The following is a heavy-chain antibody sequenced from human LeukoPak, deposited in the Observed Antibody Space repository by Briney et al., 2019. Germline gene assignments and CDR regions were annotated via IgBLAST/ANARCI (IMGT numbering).Heavy chain of an antibody. V-gene: IGHV3-74*01. J-gene: IGHJ6*03. D-gene: IGHD6-6*01. Sequence: GGSLRLSCAASGFTFSTYWMHWVRQGPGTGLVWVSRINSDGSRTDYADSVKGRFTISRDNAKNTLYLQMNSLRAEDTAVYYCARAREYSSSLPLYYYYYMDVWGKGTTVTVSS. CDR1: GFTFSTYW. CDR2: INSDGSRT. CDR3: ARAREYSSSLPLYYYYYMDV.